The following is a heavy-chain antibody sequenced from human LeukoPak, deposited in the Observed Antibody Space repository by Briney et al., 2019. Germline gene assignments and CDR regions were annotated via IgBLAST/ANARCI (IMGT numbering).Heavy chain of an antibody. CDR2: IRSKANSYAT. CDR3: TRPEYSSGWYLGY. J-gene: IGHJ4*02. D-gene: IGHD6-19*01. CDR1: GFTFSGSA. V-gene: IGHV3-73*01. Sequence: GGSLRLSCAASGFTFSGSAMHWVRQASGKGLEWVGRIRSKANSYATAYAALVKGRFTISRDDSKNTAYLQMNSLKTEDTAVYYCTRPEYSSGWYLGYWGQGTLVTVSS.